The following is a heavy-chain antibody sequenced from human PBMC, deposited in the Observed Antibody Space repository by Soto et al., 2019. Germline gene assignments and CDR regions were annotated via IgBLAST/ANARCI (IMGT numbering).Heavy chain of an antibody. Sequence: GGSLRLSVDASGFTFSSYAMSWVRQAPGRGLEWVSVISGSDGSTYYAYSVKGRFTISRDNFSNTLYLQFNSQRAEDTAVYYCAKDRESYAWYEANWGQGTLVTVSS. CDR3: AKDRESYAWYEAN. D-gene: IGHD3-16*01. CDR2: ISGSDGST. CDR1: GFTFSSYA. V-gene: IGHV3-23*01. J-gene: IGHJ4*02.